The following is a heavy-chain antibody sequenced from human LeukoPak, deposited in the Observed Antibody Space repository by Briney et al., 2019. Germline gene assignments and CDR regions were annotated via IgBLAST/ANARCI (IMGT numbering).Heavy chain of an antibody. V-gene: IGHV4-4*07. J-gene: IGHJ4*02. CDR1: GGSISSYF. Sequence: SETLSLTCNVSGGSISSYFWSWIRQPAGKGLEWIGRIYPSGTTNYNPSLKSRVTMSLNTSTNQISLELSSVTAADMALYYCAREGSGARPLDYWGQGTLVTVSS. CDR3: AREGSGARPLDY. CDR2: IYPSGTT. D-gene: IGHD6-6*01.